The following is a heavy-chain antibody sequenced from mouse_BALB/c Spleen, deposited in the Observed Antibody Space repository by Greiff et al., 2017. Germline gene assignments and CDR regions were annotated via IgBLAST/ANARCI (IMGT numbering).Heavy chain of an antibody. J-gene: IGHJ3*01. Sequence: EVKLVESGAELVKPGASVKLSCTASGFNIKDTYMQWVKQRPEQGLEWIGRIDPANGNTKYDPKFQGRAIITADTSSNIVYLQLSSLTSEDTAVYYCAKGLPPWFAYWGGGTLVTVSA. CDR1: GFNIKDTY. CDR3: AKGLPPWFAY. D-gene: IGHD2-2*01. V-gene: IGHV14-3*02. CDR2: IDPANGNT.